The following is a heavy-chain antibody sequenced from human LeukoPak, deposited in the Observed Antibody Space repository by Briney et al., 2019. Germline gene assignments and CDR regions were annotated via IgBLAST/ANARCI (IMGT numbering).Heavy chain of an antibody. CDR3: ARLTGYSYGGRGYYYGMDV. CDR1: GGSISSGGYY. V-gene: IGHV4-31*03. J-gene: IGHJ6*02. D-gene: IGHD5-18*01. Sequence: PSETLSLTYTVSGGSISSGGYYWSWIRQHPGKGLEWIGYIYYSGSTYYNPSLKSRVTISVDTSKNQFSLKLSSVTAADTAVYYCARLTGYSYGGRGYYYGMDVWGQGTTVTVSS. CDR2: IYYSGST.